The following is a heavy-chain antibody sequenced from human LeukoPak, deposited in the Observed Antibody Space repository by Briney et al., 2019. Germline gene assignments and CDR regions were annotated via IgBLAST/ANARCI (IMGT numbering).Heavy chain of an antibody. CDR2: IYYSGST. CDR1: GGSISSGGYS. V-gene: IGHV4-30-4*07. J-gene: IGHJ3*02. Sequence: SETLSLTCAVSGGSISSGGYSWSWIWQPPGKGLEWIGYIYYSGSTYYNPSLKSRVTISVDTSKNQFSLKLSSVTAADTAVYYCARAEYDFWSGARNDAFDIWGQGTMVTVSS. CDR3: ARAEYDFWSGARNDAFDI. D-gene: IGHD3-3*01.